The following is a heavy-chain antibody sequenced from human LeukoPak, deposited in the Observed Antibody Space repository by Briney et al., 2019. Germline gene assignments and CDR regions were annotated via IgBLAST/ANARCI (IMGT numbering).Heavy chain of an antibody. CDR2: IYYSGST. V-gene: IGHV4-59*01. CDR1: GGSISSYY. Sequence: SETLSLTCTVSGGSISSYYWSWIRQPPGKGLEWIGYIYYSGSTNYNPSLKSRVTISVDTSKNQFSLKLSSVTAADTAVYYCARVRAMGRWLQLDRWYYFDYWGQGTLVTVSS. J-gene: IGHJ4*02. CDR3: ARVRAMGRWLQLDRWYYFDY. D-gene: IGHD5-24*01.